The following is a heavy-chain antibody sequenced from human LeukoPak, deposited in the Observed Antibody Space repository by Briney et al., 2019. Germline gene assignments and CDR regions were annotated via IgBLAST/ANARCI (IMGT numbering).Heavy chain of an antibody. J-gene: IGHJ4*02. CDR2: INHSGST. CDR3: ARGSLYCGGDCYGPDY. D-gene: IGHD2-21*02. V-gene: IGHV4-34*01. Sequence: PSETLSLTRAVYGGSFSGYYWSWIRQPPGKGLEWIGEINHSGSTNYNPSLKSRVTISVDTSKNQFSLKLSSVTAADTAVYYCARGSLYCGGDCYGPDYWGQGTLVTVSS. CDR1: GGSFSGYY.